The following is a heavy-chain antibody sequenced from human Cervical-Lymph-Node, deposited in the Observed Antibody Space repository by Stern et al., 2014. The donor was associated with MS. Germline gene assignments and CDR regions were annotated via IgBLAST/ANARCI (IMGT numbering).Heavy chain of an antibody. V-gene: IGHV1-8*01. CDR2: MSPNSGNT. CDR1: GYTFTSYD. Sequence: VQLVQSGAEVKKPGASVKVSCKASGYTFTSYDITWGRQATGQGLEWMGWMSPNSGNTGYTQKFQGRVTMTRNTSISTAYMELSSLRSEDTAVYYCARGPSGYYYYGMDVWGQGTTVTVSS. D-gene: IGHD6-19*01. CDR3: ARGPSGYYYYGMDV. J-gene: IGHJ6*02.